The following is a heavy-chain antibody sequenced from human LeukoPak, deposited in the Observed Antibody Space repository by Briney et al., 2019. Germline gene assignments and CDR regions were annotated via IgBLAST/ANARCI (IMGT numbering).Heavy chain of an antibody. CDR2: ISSSSSYI. J-gene: IGHJ4*02. CDR1: RFTFPSYS. CDR3: ARDRTQSYFDY. Sequence: GGSLRLSCGASRFTFPSYSMNWVRQAPGKGLEWVSSISSSSSYIYYADSVKGRFTISRANAKNSLYLHMNSLRAEDTAVYYCARDRTQSYFDYWGQGTLVTVSS. V-gene: IGHV3-21*01.